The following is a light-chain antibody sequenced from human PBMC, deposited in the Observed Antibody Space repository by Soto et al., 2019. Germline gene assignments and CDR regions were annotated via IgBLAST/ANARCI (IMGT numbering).Light chain of an antibody. Sequence: QSALTQPASVFGSPGQSITISCTGTSSDVGTYNLVSWYQQHPGKAPKVMIYEGSKRPSGVSNRFSGSKSGNTASLTIPGLQAEDEDDYYCCTFAGLSSYVSGTGTKLTV. V-gene: IGLV2-23*01. J-gene: IGLJ1*01. CDR1: SSDVGTYNL. CDR2: EGS. CDR3: CTFAGLSSYV.